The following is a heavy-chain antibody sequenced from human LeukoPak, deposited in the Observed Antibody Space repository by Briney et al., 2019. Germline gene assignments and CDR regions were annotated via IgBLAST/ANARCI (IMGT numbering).Heavy chain of an antibody. D-gene: IGHD6-19*01. CDR1: GYSFTSYW. CDR2: IYPGDSDT. J-gene: IGHJ4*02. Sequence: GESLKISCKGSGYSFTSYWIGWVRQMPGKGLEWMGIIYPGDSDTRYSPSFQGQVTISADKSISTAYLPWSSLKASDTAMYYCARLEIAVAGHFDYWGQGTLVTVSS. V-gene: IGHV5-51*01. CDR3: ARLEIAVAGHFDY.